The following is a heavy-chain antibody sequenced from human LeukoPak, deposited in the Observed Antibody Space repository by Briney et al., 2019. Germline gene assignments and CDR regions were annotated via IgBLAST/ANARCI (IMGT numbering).Heavy chain of an antibody. D-gene: IGHD3-22*01. CDR3: ARDNSGYAEFDY. J-gene: IGHJ4*02. CDR2: ISGSGGGT. Sequence: GGSLRLSCAASGFTFNNYAMNWVRQAPGKGLEWVSAISGSGGGTYYIDSVKGRFTISRDNSKNTLFLQMNSLRADDTAVYYCARDNSGYAEFDYWGQGTLVAVSS. CDR1: GFTFNNYA. V-gene: IGHV3-23*01.